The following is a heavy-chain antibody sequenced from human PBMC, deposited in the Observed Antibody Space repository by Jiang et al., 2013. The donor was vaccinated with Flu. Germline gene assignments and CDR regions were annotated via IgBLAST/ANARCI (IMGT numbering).Heavy chain of an antibody. CDR2: IIAMLGTT. Sequence: SGAEVKKPGSSVKVSCRGSGGTFSANAFTWVRQAPGQGLEWMGTIIAMLGTTDYAQPFQGRVTITADESTSTVYMDVSNLRSDDTAVYYCAEGEWKLQEKAYYYYSLDVWGQGTTVTVSS. D-gene: IGHD3-16*01. V-gene: IGHV1-69*11. CDR1: GGTFSANA. CDR3: AEGEWKLQEKAYYYYSLDV. J-gene: IGHJ6*02.